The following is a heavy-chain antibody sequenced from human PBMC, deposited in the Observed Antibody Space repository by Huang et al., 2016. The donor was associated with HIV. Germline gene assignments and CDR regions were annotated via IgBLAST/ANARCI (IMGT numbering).Heavy chain of an antibody. J-gene: IGHJ4*02. CDR2: IRWDSGDI. Sequence: EVQLEEFGGRLVQPGGSLRLSCATYGFKFDDYAMPWVRQVPGGGLGWVSGIRWDSGDILYADCGGGRFAISRDNAVKSLYLQMDSLRREDTALYYCVKDRRMRGSGWTFFDNWGQGTLVDVAS. CDR1: GFKFDDYA. CDR3: VKDRRMRGSGWTFFDN. D-gene: IGHD6-19*01. V-gene: IGHV3-9*01.